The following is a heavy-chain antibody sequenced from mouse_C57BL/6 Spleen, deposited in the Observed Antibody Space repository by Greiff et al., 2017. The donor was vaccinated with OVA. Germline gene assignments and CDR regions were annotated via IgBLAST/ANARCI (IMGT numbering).Heavy chain of an antibody. Sequence: EVQLQQSGAELVRPVASVKLSCTASGFNIKDDYMHWVKQRPEQGLEWIGWIDPENGDTEYASKFQGKATITADTSSSTAYMQLSSLTSEDTAVYYCTTSLHPFAYWGQGTLVTVSA. CDR2: IDPENGDT. V-gene: IGHV14-4*01. CDR1: GFNIKDDY. D-gene: IGHD6-2*01. J-gene: IGHJ3*01. CDR3: TTSLHPFAY.